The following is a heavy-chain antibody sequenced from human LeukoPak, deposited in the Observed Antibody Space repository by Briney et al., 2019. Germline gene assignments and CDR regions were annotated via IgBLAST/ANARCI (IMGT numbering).Heavy chain of an antibody. V-gene: IGHV4-59*01. CDR1: GGSISTYY. J-gene: IGHJ6*02. CDR3: AREDPQTTVPEGIDV. Sequence: SETLSLTCTVSGGSISTYYWSWIRQPPGKRLEWIGYILYTGNTNYNPSLKSRVTMSVDTSKNQFSLKLSSVTAADTAVYYCAREDPQTTVPEGIDVWGPGTTVTVYS. D-gene: IGHD4-17*01. CDR2: ILYTGNT.